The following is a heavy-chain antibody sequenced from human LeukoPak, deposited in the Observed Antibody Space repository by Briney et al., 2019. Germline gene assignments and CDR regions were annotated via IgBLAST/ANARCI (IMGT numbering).Heavy chain of an antibody. Sequence: SVKVSCKASGGTFSSYAIGWVRQAPGQGLEWMGRIIPILGIANYAQKFQGRVTITADKSTSTAYMELSSLRSEDTAVYYCARDRTDIVVVPAAMPGRYYGMDVWGQGTTVTVSS. V-gene: IGHV1-69*04. CDR1: GGTFSSYA. CDR2: IIPILGIA. D-gene: IGHD2-2*01. CDR3: ARDRTDIVVVPAAMPGRYYGMDV. J-gene: IGHJ6*02.